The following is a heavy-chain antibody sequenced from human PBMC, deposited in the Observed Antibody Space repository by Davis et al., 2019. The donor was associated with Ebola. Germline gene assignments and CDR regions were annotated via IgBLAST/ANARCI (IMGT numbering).Heavy chain of an antibody. CDR2: IYPGDSDT. CDR3: ARQGGGSGRLTSFDY. V-gene: IGHV5-51*01. Sequence: GESLKISCQSSGYIFRDYWIVWVRQIPGKGLEWMGNIYPGDSDTRYSPSFQGQVTLSADKYSATAYLQWRSLKASDTAMYFCARQGGGSGRLTSFDYWGQGTLVTVSS. J-gene: IGHJ4*02. D-gene: IGHD1-26*01. CDR1: GYIFRDYW.